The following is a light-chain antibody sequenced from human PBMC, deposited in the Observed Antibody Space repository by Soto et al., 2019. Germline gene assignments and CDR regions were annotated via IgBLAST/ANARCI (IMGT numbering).Light chain of an antibody. Sequence: EIVLTQSPATLSLSPGERATLSCRASQSVSSYLACYQQKPGQAPRLLIYDASNMATGIPPRFSGSGSGTDFTLTISSLDPEDFAVYYCQQRSNWPLTFGGGTKVEIK. CDR2: DAS. J-gene: IGKJ4*01. V-gene: IGKV3-11*01. CDR3: QQRSNWPLT. CDR1: QSVSSY.